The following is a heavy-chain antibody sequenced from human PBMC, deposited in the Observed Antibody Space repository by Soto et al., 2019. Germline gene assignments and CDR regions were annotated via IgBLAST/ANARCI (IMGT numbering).Heavy chain of an antibody. V-gene: IGHV3-30*18. CDR1: GFTFSSYG. CDR3: AKDDPTGGMDV. CDR2: ISYDGSNK. Sequence: GGSLRLSCAASGFTFSSYGMHWVRQAPGKGLEWVAVISYDGSNKYYADSVKGRFTISRDNSKNTLYLQMNSLRAEDTAVYYCAKDDPTGGMDVWGQGTTVTVSS. J-gene: IGHJ6*02.